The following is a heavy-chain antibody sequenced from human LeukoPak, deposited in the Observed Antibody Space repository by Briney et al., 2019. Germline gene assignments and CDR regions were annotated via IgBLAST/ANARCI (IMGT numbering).Heavy chain of an antibody. J-gene: IGHJ4*02. Sequence: GGSLRLSCTASGFTFGDYAMSWVRQAPGEGLEWVGFIRSKAYGGTTEYAASVKGRFTISRDDSKSIAYLQMNSLKTEDTAVYYCSGSSGWYVPPNFDYWGQGTLVTVSS. D-gene: IGHD6-19*01. V-gene: IGHV3-49*04. CDR3: SGSSGWYVPPNFDY. CDR1: GFTFGDYA. CDR2: IRSKAYGGTT.